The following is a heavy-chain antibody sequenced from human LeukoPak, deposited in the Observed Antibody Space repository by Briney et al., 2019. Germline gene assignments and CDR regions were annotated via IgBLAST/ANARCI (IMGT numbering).Heavy chain of an antibody. J-gene: IGHJ4*02. CDR2: ISGSNGNT. CDR3: ARSGRGTYYYFDY. D-gene: IGHD1-26*01. CDR1: GYTFTRYG. V-gene: IGHV1-18*01. Sequence: GASVKVSCKAFGYTFTRYGVSWVRQAPGQGLEWIGWISGSNGNTNYAQNFQGRVTMTTDSSTSTAYMELRSLRSDDTAVYYCARSGRGTYYYFDYWGQGTLVTVSS.